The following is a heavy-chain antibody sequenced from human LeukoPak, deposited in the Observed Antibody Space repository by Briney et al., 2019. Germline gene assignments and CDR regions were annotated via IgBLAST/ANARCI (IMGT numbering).Heavy chain of an antibody. CDR3: ARGPTSGWYYYYYGMDV. CDR1: GFTFSSYA. CDR2: ISYDGSNK. V-gene: IGHV3-30-3*01. D-gene: IGHD6-19*01. Sequence: GGSLRLSCAASGFTFSSYAMHWVRQAPGKGLEWVAVISYDGSNKYYADSVKGRFTISRDNSKNTLYLQMNSLRAEDTAVYYCARGPTSGWYYYYYGMDVWGQGTTVTVSS. J-gene: IGHJ6*02.